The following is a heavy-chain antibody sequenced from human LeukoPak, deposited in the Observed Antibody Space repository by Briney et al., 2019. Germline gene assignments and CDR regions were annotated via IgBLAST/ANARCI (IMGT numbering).Heavy chain of an antibody. Sequence: GESLKISCKGSGYSFTSYWIGWVRQMPGKGLEWMGIIYPGDSDTRYRPSFQGQVTISADKSISTAYLQWSSLKASDTAMYYCARHTIAAADPNWFDPWGQGTLVTVSS. CDR2: IYPGDSDT. CDR3: ARHTIAAADPNWFDP. J-gene: IGHJ5*02. CDR1: GYSFTSYW. D-gene: IGHD6-13*01. V-gene: IGHV5-51*01.